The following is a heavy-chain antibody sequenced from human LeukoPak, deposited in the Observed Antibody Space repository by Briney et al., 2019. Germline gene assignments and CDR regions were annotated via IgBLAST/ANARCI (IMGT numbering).Heavy chain of an antibody. CDR2: ISSSGSYI. D-gene: IGHD3-3*01. CDR3: AREIFWSGYYSNLHFDY. Sequence: GGSLRLSCAASEFTFSSYNMNWVRQAPGKGLEWVSSISSSGSYIYYADSVKGRFTISRDNAKNSLYLQMNSLRAEDTAVYYCAREIFWSGYYSNLHFDYWGQGTLVIVSS. J-gene: IGHJ4*02. V-gene: IGHV3-21*01. CDR1: EFTFSSYN.